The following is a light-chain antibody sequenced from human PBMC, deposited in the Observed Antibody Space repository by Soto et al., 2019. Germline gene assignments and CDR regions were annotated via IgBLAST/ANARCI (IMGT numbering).Light chain of an antibody. CDR2: KAS. J-gene: IGKJ1*01. CDR3: QQYNDNWT. Sequence: DIQMTQSPSTLSASVGDRVTITCRASQSISSWLAWHQQKPGKAPRLLIYKASNLESGVASRFSGSGSGTEFTLPITSLQPDDSAIYYCQQYNDNWTFGQGTKVEIK. CDR1: QSISSW. V-gene: IGKV1-5*03.